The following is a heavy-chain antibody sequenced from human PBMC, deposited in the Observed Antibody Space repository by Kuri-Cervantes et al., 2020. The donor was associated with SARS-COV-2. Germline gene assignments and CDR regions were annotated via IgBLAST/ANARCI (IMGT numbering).Heavy chain of an antibody. CDR3: AREADCSSTSCYDY. CDR2: ISSSSSYI. J-gene: IGHJ4*02. D-gene: IGHD2-2*01. Sequence: GGSLRLSCAASGFTFSSYSTNWVRQAPGKGLEWVSSISSSSSYIYYADSVKGRFTISRDNAKNSLYLQMNGLRAEDTAVYYCAREADCSSTSCYDYWGQGTLVTVSS. CDR1: GFTFSSYS. V-gene: IGHV3-21*01.